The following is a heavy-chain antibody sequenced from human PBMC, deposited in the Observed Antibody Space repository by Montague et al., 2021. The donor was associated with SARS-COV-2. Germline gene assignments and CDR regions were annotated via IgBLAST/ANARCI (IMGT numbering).Heavy chain of an antibody. J-gene: IGHJ6*02. CDR3: AGDFNVNGRSGWHYYYYGMDV. CDR2: ISYDGSNK. Sequence: SLRLSCAASGFMFSRYAMYWVRQAPGKGLEWVAVISYDGSNKNYADSVKGRFTISGDNSKNTLYLQMNSLRGEDTAVYYCAGDFNVNGRSGWHYYYYGMDVWGQGTTVTVSS. D-gene: IGHD6-19*01. CDR1: GFMFSRYA. V-gene: IGHV3-30-3*01.